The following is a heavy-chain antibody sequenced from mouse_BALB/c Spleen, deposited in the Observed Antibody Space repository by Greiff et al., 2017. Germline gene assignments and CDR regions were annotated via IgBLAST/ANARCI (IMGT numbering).Heavy chain of an antibody. J-gene: IGHJ3*01. V-gene: IGHV3-2*02. CDR3: ARSSYYGSWFAY. CDR2: ISYSGST. Sequence: EVMLVESGPGLVKPSQSLSLTCTVTGYSITSDYAWNWIRQFPGNKLEWMGYISYSGSTSYNPSLKSRISITRDTSKNQFFLQLNSVTTEDTATYYCARSSYYGSWFAYWGQGTLVTVSA. D-gene: IGHD1-2*01. CDR1: GYSITSDYA.